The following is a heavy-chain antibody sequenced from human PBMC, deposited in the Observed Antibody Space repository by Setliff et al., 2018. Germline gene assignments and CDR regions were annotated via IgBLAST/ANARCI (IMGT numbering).Heavy chain of an antibody. CDR1: DYSITNNYY. V-gene: IGHV4-38-2*01. CDR2: AHQSGTT. CDR3: ARQPTGTYQWTFDS. D-gene: IGHD1-26*01. Sequence: SETLSLTCPVSDYSITNNYYWGWIRQAPGKGLEWIGTAHQSGTTFYNPSLKGRVTMSVDTSKSQFSLKLNSVTATDTAVYYCARQPTGTYQWTFDSWGQGTLVTVSS. J-gene: IGHJ4*02.